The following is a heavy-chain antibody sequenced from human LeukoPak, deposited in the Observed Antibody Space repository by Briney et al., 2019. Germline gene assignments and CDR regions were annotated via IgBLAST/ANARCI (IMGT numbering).Heavy chain of an antibody. V-gene: IGHV4-59*08. D-gene: IGHD6-19*01. CDR3: ARHYSSAWQPDY. Sequence: SETLSLTCTVSGGSISNYYWSWIRQPPGKGREWIGYIYYSGSPNYNPSLKSRVTISVDTSKNQFSLKLSSVTAADTAMYYCARHYSSAWQPDYWGQGTLVTVSS. J-gene: IGHJ4*02. CDR1: GGSISNYY. CDR2: IYYSGSP.